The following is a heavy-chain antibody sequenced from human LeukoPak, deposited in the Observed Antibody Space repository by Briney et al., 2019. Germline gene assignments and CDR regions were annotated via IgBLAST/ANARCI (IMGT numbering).Heavy chain of an antibody. J-gene: IGHJ6*04. CDR3: ARVISIERGWYYYYGMDV. CDR1: GGSISSYY. D-gene: IGHD6-19*01. Sequence: SETLSLTCTVSGGSISSYYWSWIRQPPGKGLEWIGYIYYSGSTHYTPSLKSRVTISVDTSKNQFSLKLSSVTAADTAVYYCARVISIERGWYYYYGMDVWGKGTTVTVSS. V-gene: IGHV4-59*01. CDR2: IYYSGST.